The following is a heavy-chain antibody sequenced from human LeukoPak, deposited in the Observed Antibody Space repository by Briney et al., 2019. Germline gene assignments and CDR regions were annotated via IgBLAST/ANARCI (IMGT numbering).Heavy chain of an antibody. V-gene: IGHV1-46*01. D-gene: IGHD2-2*01. CDR2: INPSGGST. CDR3: ARGTDYQLPLLDC. CDR1: GGTLSRYA. J-gene: IGHJ4*02. Sequence: ASVKVSCKASGGTLSRYAISWVRQAPGQGLEWMGIINPSGGSTSYAQKFQGRLTMTRDTSTSTVYMELSSLRSEDTAVYYCARGTDYQLPLLDCWGQGTLVTVSS.